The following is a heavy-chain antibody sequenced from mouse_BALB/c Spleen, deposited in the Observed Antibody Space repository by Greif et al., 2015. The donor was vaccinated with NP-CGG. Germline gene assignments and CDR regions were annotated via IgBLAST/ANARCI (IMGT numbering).Heavy chain of an antibody. V-gene: IGHV2-2*02. D-gene: IGHD4-1*01. J-gene: IGHJ3*01. CDR1: GFSLTSYG. CDR3: ARQLELGRAY. CDR2: IWSGGST. Sequence: VMLVESGPGLVQPSQSLSITCTVSGFSLTSYGVHWVRQSPGKGLEWLGVIWSGGSTDYNAAFISRLSISKDNSKSQVFFKMNSLQANDTAIYYCARQLELGRAYWGQGTLVTVSA.